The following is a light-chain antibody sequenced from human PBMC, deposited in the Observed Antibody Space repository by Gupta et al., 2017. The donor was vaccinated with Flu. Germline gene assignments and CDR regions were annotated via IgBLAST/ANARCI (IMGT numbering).Light chain of an antibody. CDR1: ENIGSGS. J-gene: IGKJ3*01. Sequence: DIVLRQSPDILSLSPGERVSLSCRASENIGSGSLAWYRQRPGQPPRLLIYDTSKRATAVPDRVRGSGSGADFTLTIDRLEPDDFAVYYCQLCDRVCCTFGPGTKV. V-gene: IGKV3D-20*02. CDR3: QLCDRVCCT. CDR2: DTS.